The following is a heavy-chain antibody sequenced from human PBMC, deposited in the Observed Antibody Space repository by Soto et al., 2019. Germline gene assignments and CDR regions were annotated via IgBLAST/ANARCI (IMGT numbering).Heavy chain of an antibody. J-gene: IGHJ4*02. CDR2: IKQDGREL. Sequence: VQLVESGGGFVQPGGCLRLSCAASGFTFSDYWMTWVRQAPGKGLGWVANIKQDGRELFYVDSVKGRFTISRDNAKNSLSLEMNSLRAEDTALYYCAIHTGTYWDYWGQGILVTVSS. V-gene: IGHV3-7*03. D-gene: IGHD1-26*01. CDR1: GFTFSDYW. CDR3: AIHTGTYWDY.